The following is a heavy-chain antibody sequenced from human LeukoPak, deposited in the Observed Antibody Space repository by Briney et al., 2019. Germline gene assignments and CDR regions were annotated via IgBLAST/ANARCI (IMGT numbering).Heavy chain of an antibody. V-gene: IGHV4-4*07. Sequence: SETLSLTCTISGYSISDYYNDYYWTWVRQPAGKGLQWIGRIYISGKSGYNPSLQSRVTISVDTSKNQFSLTLRSVTAADTALYYCVRSLEPGPGWSFDLWGRGTLITVAS. CDR1: GYSISDYY. D-gene: IGHD1-14*01. CDR3: VRSLEPGPGWSFDL. J-gene: IGHJ2*01. CDR2: IYISGKS.